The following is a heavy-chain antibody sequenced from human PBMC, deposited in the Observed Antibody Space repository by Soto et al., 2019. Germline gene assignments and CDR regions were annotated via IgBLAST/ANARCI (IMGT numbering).Heavy chain of an antibody. CDR1: GYSFTTYW. CDR3: ARPMASDRWSYFDN. J-gene: IGHJ4*02. V-gene: IGHV5-51*03. CDR2: IYPPNSET. Sequence: ELQLLQSAAEVKKPGESLRISCEGFGYSFTTYWIGWVRQMPGKGLEWMGIIYPPNSETIYSPSFEGRVTISVDKSINTGLVQWIRLEASGTRMFFCARPMASDRWSYFDNWGQGTLVSVSS. D-gene: IGHD3-10*01.